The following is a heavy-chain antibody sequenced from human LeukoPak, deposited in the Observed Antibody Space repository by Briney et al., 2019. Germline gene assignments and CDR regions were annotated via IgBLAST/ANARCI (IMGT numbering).Heavy chain of an antibody. J-gene: IGHJ4*02. V-gene: IGHV3-23*01. CDR1: GFTFNSYA. CDR3: ATVINDRERY. CDR2: ITVTVGTT. Sequence: GGSLRLSCVGSGFTFNSYAMNSVRQAPRKGLEWVSFITVTVGTTDYADPLKGRFPISRDNFKNRLYLQMNSVRVEDTGVYFCATVINDRERYWGQGTLVTVSS. D-gene: IGHD2-8*01.